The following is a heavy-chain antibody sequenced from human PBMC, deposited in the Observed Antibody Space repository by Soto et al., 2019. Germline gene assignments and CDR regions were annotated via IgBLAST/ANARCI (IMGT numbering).Heavy chain of an antibody. CDR1: GGSISSISNH. J-gene: IGHJ4*02. V-gene: IGHV4-39*01. CDR3: ATHPPYGPLDH. D-gene: IGHD4-17*01. CDR2: IYYSENT. Sequence: PSETLSLTCTVSGGSISSISNHWGWIRQPPGKGLEWIGSIYYSENTYYNPSLKSRVTISVDTSKNQFSLRLTSVTAADTAVYYCATHPPYGPLDHWGQGTLVTVSS.